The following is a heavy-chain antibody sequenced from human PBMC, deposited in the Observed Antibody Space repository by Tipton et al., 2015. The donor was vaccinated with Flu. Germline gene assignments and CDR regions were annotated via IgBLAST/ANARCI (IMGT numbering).Heavy chain of an antibody. D-gene: IGHD3-10*01. CDR3: ARHVDRSWMLEF. J-gene: IGHJ4*02. Sequence: TLSLTCTVSGASLRSSSYYWGWIRQPQGKGLEWIGSFYYDVGTYYNPSLKSRVTIAVDTSKNQFSLQLSSVAAADTAVYYCARHVDRSWMLEFWGQGTLVTVSS. CDR1: GASLRSSSYY. CDR2: FYYDVGT. V-gene: IGHV4-39*07.